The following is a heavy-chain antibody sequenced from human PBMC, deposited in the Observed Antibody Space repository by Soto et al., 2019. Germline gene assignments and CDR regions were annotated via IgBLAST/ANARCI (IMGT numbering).Heavy chain of an antibody. Sequence: EVQLVESGGGLVKPGGSLRLSCAASGFTFSSYSMNWVRQAPGKGLEWVSSISSSSSYIYYADSVKGRFTISRDNAKNSLYLQMNSLRAEDTAVYYCARDTVVAVAATHPYFDYWGQGTLVTVSS. CDR3: ARDTVVAVAATHPYFDY. CDR1: GFTFSSYS. CDR2: ISSSSSYI. D-gene: IGHD2-15*01. V-gene: IGHV3-21*01. J-gene: IGHJ4*02.